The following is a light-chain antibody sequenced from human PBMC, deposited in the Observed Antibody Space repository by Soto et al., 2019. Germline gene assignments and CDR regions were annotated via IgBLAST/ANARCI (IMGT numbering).Light chain of an antibody. CDR1: QSVSSN. Sequence: ESATLSCRASQSVSSNLAWYQQKPGQAPRLLIYATSNRATGIPARFSGSGSGTDFTLTISSLEPEDFAVYYCQQRSSWLFRFG. V-gene: IGKV3-11*01. CDR2: ATS. CDR3: QQRSSWLFR. J-gene: IGKJ2*03.